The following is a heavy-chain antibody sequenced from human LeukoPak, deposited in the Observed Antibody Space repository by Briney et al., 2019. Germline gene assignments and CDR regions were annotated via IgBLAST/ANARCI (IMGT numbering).Heavy chain of an antibody. D-gene: IGHD3-16*01. J-gene: IGHJ5*02. V-gene: IGHV4-39*01. CDR1: GGSISSSSYY. CDR3: ERNLGEPHWFDP. Sequence: SETLSLTCTVSGGSISSSSYYWGWIRQPPGKGLEWIGSIYYSGSTYYNPSLKSRVTISVDTSKNQFSLKLSSVTAADTAVYYCERNLGEPHWFDPWGQGTLVTVSS. CDR2: IYYSGST.